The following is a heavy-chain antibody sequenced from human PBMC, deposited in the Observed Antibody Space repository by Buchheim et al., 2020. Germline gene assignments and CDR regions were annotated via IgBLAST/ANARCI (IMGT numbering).Heavy chain of an antibody. V-gene: IGHV3-30*04. D-gene: IGHD3-9*01. CDR1: GFTFSSYA. J-gene: IGHJ4*02. CDR3: ARDRGYFDWLYLDY. Sequence: QVQLVESGGGVVQPGRSLRLSCAASGFTFSSYAMHWVRQAPGKGLEWVAVISYDGSNNYYADSVKGRFTSSRDNSKNTLYLQMNSLRAEDTAVYYCARDRGYFDWLYLDYWGQGTL. CDR2: ISYDGSNN.